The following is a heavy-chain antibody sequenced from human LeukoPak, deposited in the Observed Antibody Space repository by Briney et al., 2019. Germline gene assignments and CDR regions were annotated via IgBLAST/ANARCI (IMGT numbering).Heavy chain of an antibody. Sequence: SETLSLTCAVYGGSFSGYYWSWIRQPPGKGLGWIGEINHSGSTNYNPSLKSRVTISVDTSKNQFSLKLSSVTAADTAVYYCARGYCSSTSCYGFADYWGQGTLVTVSS. CDR3: ARGYCSSTSCYGFADY. CDR1: GGSFSGYY. CDR2: INHSGST. D-gene: IGHD2-2*01. J-gene: IGHJ4*02. V-gene: IGHV4-34*01.